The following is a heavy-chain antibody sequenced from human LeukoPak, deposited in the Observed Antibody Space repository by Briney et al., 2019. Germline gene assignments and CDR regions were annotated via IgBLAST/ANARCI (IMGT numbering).Heavy chain of an antibody. V-gene: IGHV3-48*03. D-gene: IGHD5-18*01. CDR3: ARVRSGYSHENYFDY. CDR2: ISGSGSTI. J-gene: IGHJ4*02. CDR1: GFTFSNYE. Sequence: GGSLRLSCAASGFTFSNYEMKWVRQAPGKGLEWASYISGSGSTIYYADSVKGRFTISRDNAKDSLYLQMNSLSAEDTAVYYCARVRSGYSHENYFDYWGQGTLVTVSS.